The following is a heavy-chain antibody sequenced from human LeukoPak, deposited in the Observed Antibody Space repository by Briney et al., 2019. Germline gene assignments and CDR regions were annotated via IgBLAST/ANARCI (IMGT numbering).Heavy chain of an antibody. J-gene: IGHJ4*02. V-gene: IGHV3-21*01. CDR2: ISSSSYI. CDR3: ARAVAGRFDY. Sequence: GGSLRLSCAASGFTFSSYNMNWVRQAPGKGLEWVSSISSSSYIYYADSVKGRFTISRDNAKTSLYLQMNSLRAEDTAVYYCARAVAGRFDYWGQGTLVTVSS. CDR1: GFTFSSYN. D-gene: IGHD6-19*01.